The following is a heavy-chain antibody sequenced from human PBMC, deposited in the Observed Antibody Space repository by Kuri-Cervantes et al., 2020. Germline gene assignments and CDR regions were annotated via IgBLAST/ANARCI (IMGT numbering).Heavy chain of an antibody. J-gene: IGHJ4*02. CDR3: ASPRLGYCSSTSCYGVLDY. Sequence: SVKVSCKASGYTFTSYAMHWVRQAPGQGLEWMGGIIPIFGTANYAQKFQGRVTITADESTSTAYMELSSLRSEDTAVYYCASPRLGYCSSTSCYGVLDYWGQGTLVTVSS. CDR2: IIPIFGTA. CDR1: GYTFTSYA. V-gene: IGHV1-69*13. D-gene: IGHD2-2*01.